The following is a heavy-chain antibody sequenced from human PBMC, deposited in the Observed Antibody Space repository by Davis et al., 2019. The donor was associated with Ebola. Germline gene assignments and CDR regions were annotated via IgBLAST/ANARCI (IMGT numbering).Heavy chain of an antibody. J-gene: IGHJ6*02. CDR2: ISGSGGST. V-gene: IGHV3-23*01. D-gene: IGHD3-16*01. Sequence: PGGSLRLSCAASGFTFSSYAMSWVRQAPGKGLEWVSAISGSGGSTYYADSVKGRFTISRDNAKNSLYLQMNSLRAEDTAVYYCARFFSARTFRSKSYYYYGMDVWGQGTTVTVSS. CDR1: GFTFSSYA. CDR3: ARFFSARTFRSKSYYYYGMDV.